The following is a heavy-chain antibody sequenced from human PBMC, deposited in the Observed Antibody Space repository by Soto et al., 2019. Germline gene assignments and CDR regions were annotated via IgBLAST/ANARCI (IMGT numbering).Heavy chain of an antibody. V-gene: IGHV3-48*02. D-gene: IGHD3-9*01. CDR2: ISSSSSSTI. Sequence: PGGSLRLSCAASGFTFSSYSRNWVRQAPGKGLEWVSYISSSSSSTIYYADSVKGRFTISRDNAKNSLYLQMNSLRDEDTAVYYCAKDKETYYDILTGSINWGQGTLVTVSS. CDR3: AKDKETYYDILTGSIN. CDR1: GFTFSSYS. J-gene: IGHJ4*02.